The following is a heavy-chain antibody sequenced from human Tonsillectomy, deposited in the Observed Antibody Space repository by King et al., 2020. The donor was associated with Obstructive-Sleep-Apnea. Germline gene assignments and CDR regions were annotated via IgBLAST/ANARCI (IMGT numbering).Heavy chain of an antibody. CDR2: INPDTGDT. CDR1: GYTFTGYY. J-gene: IGHJ4*02. CDR3: ARNSGYDYYFDY. Sequence: VQLVQSGAEVKKPGASVKVSCKASGYTFTGYYMHWVRQAPGQGLEWMGWINPDTGDTNFAQNFQGRVTMTRDPSISTAYMELSRLRSDDTAVYYCARNSGYDYYFDYWGQGTLATVSS. D-gene: IGHD5-12*01. V-gene: IGHV1-2*02.